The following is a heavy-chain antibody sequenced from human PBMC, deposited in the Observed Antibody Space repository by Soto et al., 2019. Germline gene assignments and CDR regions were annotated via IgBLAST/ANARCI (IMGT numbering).Heavy chain of an antibody. CDR3: AGGRDTVVRGVMNWFDP. Sequence: QVQLQQWGPGLLKSSETLSLTCAVYGGSFSGYYWNWLRQPPGEGLEWIGKIDQSGSTNYNPSLKRRLTMQFXXSXSXXPLTLTSVHALDTAVYYCAGGRDTVVRGVMNWFDPWGQGTLVTVSS. CDR1: GGSFSGYY. D-gene: IGHD3-10*01. J-gene: IGHJ5*02. CDR2: IDQSGST. V-gene: IGHV4-34*01.